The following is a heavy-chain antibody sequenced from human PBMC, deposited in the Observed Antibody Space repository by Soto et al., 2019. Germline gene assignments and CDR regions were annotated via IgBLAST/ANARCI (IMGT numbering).Heavy chain of an antibody. D-gene: IGHD4-17*01. CDR2: ISGSGGST. CDR1: GFTLSSYA. CDR3: AKDVLRWGDYFY. Sequence: GGSLRLSCAASGFTLSSYAMSWVRQAPGKGLEWVSAISGSGGSTYYADSVKGRFTISRDNSKNTLYLQMNSLRAEDTAVYYCAKDVLRWGDYFYWGQGTLVTVSS. J-gene: IGHJ4*02. V-gene: IGHV3-23*01.